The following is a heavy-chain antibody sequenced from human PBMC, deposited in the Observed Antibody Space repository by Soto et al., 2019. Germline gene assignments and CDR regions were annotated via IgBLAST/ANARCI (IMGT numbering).Heavy chain of an antibody. J-gene: IGHJ4*02. D-gene: IGHD6-19*01. CDR1: GYTFSGHW. Sequence: PGESLKISCKTSGYTFSGHWISWVRQVPGKGLQWMGNIDPSDSYINYSPAFRGHVTFSVDKSNSTAYLHWRSLGPSDTAIYYCARHGAAIWLGYWGQGTLVTVSS. CDR3: ARHGAAIWLGY. V-gene: IGHV5-10-1*01. CDR2: IDPSDSYI.